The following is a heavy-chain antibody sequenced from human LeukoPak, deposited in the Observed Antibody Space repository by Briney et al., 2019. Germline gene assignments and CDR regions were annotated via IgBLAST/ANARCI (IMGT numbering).Heavy chain of an antibody. CDR2: IYYSGST. CDR3: ARGGSDYVWGSYRINNWFDP. Sequence: SETLSLTCTVSGGSISSYYWSWIRQPPGKGLEWIGYIYYSGSTNYNPSLKSRVTISVDTSKNQFSLKLSSVTAADTAVYYCARGGSDYVWGSYRINNWFDPWGQGTLVTVSS. V-gene: IGHV4-59*01. D-gene: IGHD3-16*01. J-gene: IGHJ5*02. CDR1: GGSISSYY.